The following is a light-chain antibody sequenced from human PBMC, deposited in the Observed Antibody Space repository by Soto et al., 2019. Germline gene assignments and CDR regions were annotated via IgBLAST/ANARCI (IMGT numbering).Light chain of an antibody. Sequence: EIVMTQFPATMSVSPGERATLSCRASQSVSSDLAWYQQKPGQAPRVLIYGAATRASGIPARFSGRGSGTEFTLAISSVQSEDVAVYYCQQYNKRPPWTFGQGTKLEIK. CDR1: QSVSSD. J-gene: IGKJ1*01. CDR3: QQYNKRPPWT. V-gene: IGKV3-15*01. CDR2: GAA.